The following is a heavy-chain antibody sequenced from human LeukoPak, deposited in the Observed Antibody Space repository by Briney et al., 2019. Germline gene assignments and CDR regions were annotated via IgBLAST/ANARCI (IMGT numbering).Heavy chain of an antibody. CDR2: ISYDGSNK. D-gene: IGHD6-25*01. Sequence: GRSLRLSCAASGFTFSSYAMHWVRQAPGKGLEWVAVISYDGSNKYYADSVKGRFTISRDNSKNTLYLQMNSLRAEDTAVYYCAKSSRSGSALYYYYYYMDVWGKGTTVTVSS. CDR3: AKSSRSGSALYYYYYYMDV. V-gene: IGHV3-30-3*02. CDR1: GFTFSSYA. J-gene: IGHJ6*03.